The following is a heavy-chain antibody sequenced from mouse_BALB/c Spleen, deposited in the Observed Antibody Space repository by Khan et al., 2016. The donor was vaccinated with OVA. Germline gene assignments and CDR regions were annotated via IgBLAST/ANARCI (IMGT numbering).Heavy chain of an antibody. CDR1: GYTFTNYW. Sequence: QVQLKESGGELVRPGTSVKMSCKAAGYTFTNYWIGWVKQRPGHGLEWIGDIYPGGGYTNYNEKFKGKATLTADTSSSTAYMQLSSLTSEDSAIYYCARRGAARATGDYFDYWGQGTTLTVSS. J-gene: IGHJ2*01. CDR2: IYPGGGYT. V-gene: IGHV1-63*02. CDR3: ARRGAARATGDYFDY. D-gene: IGHD3-1*01.